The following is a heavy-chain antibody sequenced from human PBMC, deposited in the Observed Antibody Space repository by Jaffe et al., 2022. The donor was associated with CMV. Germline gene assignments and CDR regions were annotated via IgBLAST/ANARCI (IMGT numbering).Heavy chain of an antibody. V-gene: IGHV4-34*01. D-gene: IGHD2-15*01. J-gene: IGHJ4*02. Sequence: QVQLQQWGAGLLKPSETLSLTCAVYGGSFSGYYWSWIRQPPGKGLEWIGEINHSGSTNYNPSLKSRVTISVDTSKNQFSLKLSSVTAADTAVYYCARSRSVVAATNFDYWGQGTLVTVSS. CDR2: INHSGST. CDR3: ARSRSVVAATNFDY. CDR1: GGSFSGYY.